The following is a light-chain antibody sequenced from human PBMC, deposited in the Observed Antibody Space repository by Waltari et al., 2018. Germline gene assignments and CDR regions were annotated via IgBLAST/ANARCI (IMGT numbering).Light chain of an antibody. V-gene: IGKV1-39*01. CDR3: QQSYSTPPYT. Sequence: DIQMTQSPSSLSASVGDRVPTTCRASQSISSNLNWYQQKPGKAPKLLIYPASSLQSGVPSRFSGSGSGTDFTLTISSLQPEDFATYYCQQSYSTPPYTFGQGTKLEIK. CDR1: QSISSN. CDR2: PAS. J-gene: IGKJ2*01.